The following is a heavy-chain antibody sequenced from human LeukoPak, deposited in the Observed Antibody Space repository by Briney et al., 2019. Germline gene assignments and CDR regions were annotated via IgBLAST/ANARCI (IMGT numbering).Heavy chain of an antibody. V-gene: IGHV3-23*01. CDR3: AKVDSSSWYGGAFDI. CDR2: ISGSGGST. J-gene: IGHJ3*02. CDR1: GFTFSSYA. D-gene: IGHD6-13*01. Sequence: PGGSLRLSCAASGFTFSSYAMSWVRQAPGKGLEWVSAISGSGGSTYYADSVKGRFAISRDNSKNTLYLQMNSLRAEDTAVYYCAKVDSSSWYGGAFDIWGQGTMVTVSS.